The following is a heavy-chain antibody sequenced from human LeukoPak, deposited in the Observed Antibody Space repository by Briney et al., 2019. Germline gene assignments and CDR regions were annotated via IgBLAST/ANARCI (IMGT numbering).Heavy chain of an antibody. CDR1: GFTFSRYW. CDR2: LNGDGSIT. V-gene: IGHV3-74*01. D-gene: IGHD2-15*01. Sequence: GGSLRLSCVASGFTFSRYWMHWVRQAPGKGLVWVSRLNGDGSITNYADSVKGRFTISRDNAKNTLYLQMNSLRAEDTAVYYRARELSTGSWGQGTLVTVSS. CDR3: ARELSTGS. J-gene: IGHJ5*02.